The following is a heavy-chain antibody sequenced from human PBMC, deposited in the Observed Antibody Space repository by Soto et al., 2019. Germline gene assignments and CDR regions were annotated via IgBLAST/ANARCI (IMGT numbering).Heavy chain of an antibody. CDR1: GFSLTTKAVG. Sequence: SGPTLVNPTQTLTLTCSFSGFSLTTKAVGVGWIRQPPGKALEWLALIYWDDDKRYSPSLRNRLTITKDTSKNQVVLTMTNMDLVDTAIFFFAHKGDMILTGYEYNFDYWGKGTLVTASS. CDR2: IYWDDDK. V-gene: IGHV2-5*02. D-gene: IGHD3-9*01. J-gene: IGHJ4*02. CDR3: AHKGDMILTGYEYNFDY.